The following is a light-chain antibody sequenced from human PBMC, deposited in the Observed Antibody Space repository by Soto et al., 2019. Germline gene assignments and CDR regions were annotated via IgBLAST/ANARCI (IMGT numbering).Light chain of an antibody. Sequence: QSVLTQPASVSGSPGQSITISCTGTSSDVGDYKYVSWYQHHPGKAPKLMIYDVDNRPSGVPSRFSGSKSGNTATLTISGLQPEDEADYFCNSHTRCNSIVVFGGGTKVTV. CDR3: NSHTRCNSIVV. J-gene: IGLJ2*01. V-gene: IGLV2-14*01. CDR1: SSDVGDYKY. CDR2: DVD.